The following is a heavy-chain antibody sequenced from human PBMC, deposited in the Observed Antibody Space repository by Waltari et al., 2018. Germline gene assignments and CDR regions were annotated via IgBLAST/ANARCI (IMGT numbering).Heavy chain of an antibody. CDR3: ASQDYYDLGGFDY. Sequence: EVQLVESGGGLVQPGGSLRLSCAASGFTFSSYWMSWVRQAPGKGMEWVANIKQDGSEKYHVDSVKGRFTISRDNAKNSLYLQMNSLRAEDTAVYYCASQDYYDLGGFDYWGQGTLVTVSS. V-gene: IGHV3-7*01. J-gene: IGHJ4*02. D-gene: IGHD3-22*01. CDR2: IKQDGSEK. CDR1: GFTFSSYW.